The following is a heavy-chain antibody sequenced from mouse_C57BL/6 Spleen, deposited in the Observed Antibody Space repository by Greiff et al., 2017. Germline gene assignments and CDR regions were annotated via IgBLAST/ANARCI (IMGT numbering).Heavy chain of an antibody. CDR3: ARGDYYGSFDY. Sequence: QFQLQQSGAELVRPGASVKLSFKASGYTFTDYYINWVKQRPGQGLEWIARIYPGSGNTYYNEKFKGKATLTAEKSSSTAYMQLSSLTSEDSAVYFCARGDYYGSFDYWGQGTTLTVSS. J-gene: IGHJ2*01. D-gene: IGHD1-1*01. CDR1: GYTFTDYY. CDR2: IYPGSGNT. V-gene: IGHV1-76*01.